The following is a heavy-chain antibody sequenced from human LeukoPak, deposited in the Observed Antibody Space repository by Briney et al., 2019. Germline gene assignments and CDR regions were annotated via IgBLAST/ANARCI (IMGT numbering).Heavy chain of an antibody. V-gene: IGHV3-30-3*01. Sequence: GGSLRPSCAASAFTFSSFAMHWVRQAPGKGLEWVAVMSYDGSNKYYADSVKGRFTISRDNSKKTLYLEMNSLRAEDTAVYYCAREAYGDLYFDYWGQGTLVTVSS. J-gene: IGHJ4*02. CDR1: AFTFSSFA. D-gene: IGHD4-17*01. CDR2: MSYDGSNK. CDR3: AREAYGDLYFDY.